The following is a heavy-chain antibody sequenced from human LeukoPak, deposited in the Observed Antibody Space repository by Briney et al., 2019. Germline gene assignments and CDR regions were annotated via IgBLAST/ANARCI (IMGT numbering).Heavy chain of an antibody. CDR3: ARSRGYSYGYFGNFDY. V-gene: IGHV1-69*13. CDR1: GGTFSSYA. J-gene: IGHJ4*02. CDR2: IIPIFGTA. D-gene: IGHD5-18*01. Sequence: SVKVSCKASGGTFSSYAISWVRQAPGQGLEWMGGIIPIFGTANYAQKFQGRVTITADESTSTAYMELSSLRSEDTAVYYCARSRGYSYGYFGNFDYWGQGTLVTVSS.